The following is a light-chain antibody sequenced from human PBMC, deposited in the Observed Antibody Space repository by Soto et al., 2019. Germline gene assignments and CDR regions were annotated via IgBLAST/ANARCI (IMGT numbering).Light chain of an antibody. CDR2: GSS. Sequence: EIVLTQSPGTLSLSPGERATLSCWASQSISSNYLAWYQQKPGQPPRLLISGSSIRATGIPKRFSGSASGTNFTLTISSLEPEDFAVYYCQQHGSSPITFGQGTRLEIK. CDR1: QSISSNY. V-gene: IGKV3-20*01. CDR3: QQHGSSPIT. J-gene: IGKJ5*01.